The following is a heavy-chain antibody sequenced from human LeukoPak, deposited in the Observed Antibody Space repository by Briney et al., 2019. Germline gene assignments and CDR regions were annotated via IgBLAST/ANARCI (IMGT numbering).Heavy chain of an antibody. CDR2: IYPGDSDT. CDR3: ARQTASDAFDI. V-gene: IGHV5-51*01. Sequence: GESLKISCKGSGYSFTSYWIGWVRQMPGKGLEWMGIIYPGDSDTKYSPSFQGQVTISADKSISTAYLQLSSLKTSDTAIYYCARQTASDAFDIWGQGTMVTVSS. CDR1: GYSFTSYW. J-gene: IGHJ3*02.